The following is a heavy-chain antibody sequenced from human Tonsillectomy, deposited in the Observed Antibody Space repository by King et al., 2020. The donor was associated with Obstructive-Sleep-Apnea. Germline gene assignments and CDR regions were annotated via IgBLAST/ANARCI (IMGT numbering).Heavy chain of an antibody. CDR1: GFGFEEYA. CDR2: ISWNSGTI. CDR3: AKSIRLRSPFEH. D-gene: IGHD6-6*01. V-gene: IGHV3-9*01. Sequence: MQLVQSGGGLVQPGRSLRLSCAASGFGFEEYAMHWVRQRPGKGLEWVSGISWNSGTIGYGDSVKGRFTISRDNAKNCLYLQMKSLRAEDTGLYSCAKSIRLRSPFEHWGQGILVTVSS. J-gene: IGHJ4*02.